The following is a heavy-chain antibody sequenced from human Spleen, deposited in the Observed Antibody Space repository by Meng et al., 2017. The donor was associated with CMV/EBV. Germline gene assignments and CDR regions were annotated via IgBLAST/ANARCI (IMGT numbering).Heavy chain of an antibody. J-gene: IGHJ4*02. CDR2: INTDGSGT. CDR3: TTQIAAAGTGFDY. CDR1: GFTFSSSW. D-gene: IGHD6-13*01. Sequence: GESLKISCAASGFTFSSSWLHWARQAPGKGVVWVSRINTDGSGTGYADSVKGRFTISRDDSKNTLYLQMNSLKTEDTAVYYCTTQIAAAGTGFDYWGQGTLVTVSS. V-gene: IGHV3-74*01.